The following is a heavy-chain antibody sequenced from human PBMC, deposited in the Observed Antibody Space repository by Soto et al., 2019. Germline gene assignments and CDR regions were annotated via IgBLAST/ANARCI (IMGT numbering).Heavy chain of an antibody. V-gene: IGHV4-39*01. D-gene: IGHD3-10*01. CDR3: ARHRVGFGESFDY. Sequence: SETLSLTCSVSGDSIRSSNYYWGWIRQPPGKGLEWIGSAHYSENTYYNPSLKSRVTISKDTSKNQFSLKLSSVTAADTAVYYCARHRVGFGESFDYWGQGTLVT. CDR2: AHYSENT. CDR1: GDSIRSSNYY. J-gene: IGHJ4*02.